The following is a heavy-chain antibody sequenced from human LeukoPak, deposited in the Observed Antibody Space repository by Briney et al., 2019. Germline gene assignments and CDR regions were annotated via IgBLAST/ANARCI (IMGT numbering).Heavy chain of an antibody. CDR1: GGSISSYY. Sequence: SETLSLTCTVSGGSISSYYWSWIRQPPGKGLEWIGYIYYRGSTNYNPSLNSRVTISVDTSKNQSSLKLSSVTAADTAVYYCARVHYGSGSYYTAAYYYGMDVWGQGTTVTVSS. CDR2: IYYRGST. CDR3: ARVHYGSGSYYTAAYYYGMDV. D-gene: IGHD3-10*01. V-gene: IGHV4-59*01. J-gene: IGHJ6*02.